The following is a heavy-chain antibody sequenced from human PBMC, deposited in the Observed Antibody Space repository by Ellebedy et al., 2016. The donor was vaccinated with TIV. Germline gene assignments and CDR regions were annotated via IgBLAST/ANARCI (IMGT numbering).Heavy chain of an antibody. D-gene: IGHD6-13*01. Sequence: GESLKISCAASGFTFSSYGMHWVRQAPGKGLEWVAVIWYDGSNKYYADSVKGRFTISRDNSKNTLDLQMNSLRVEDTAVYYCARGLFDIAAAGLGKNWYDPWGQGTLVTVSS. CDR2: IWYDGSNK. J-gene: IGHJ5*02. V-gene: IGHV3-33*08. CDR1: GFTFSSYG. CDR3: ARGLFDIAAAGLGKNWYDP.